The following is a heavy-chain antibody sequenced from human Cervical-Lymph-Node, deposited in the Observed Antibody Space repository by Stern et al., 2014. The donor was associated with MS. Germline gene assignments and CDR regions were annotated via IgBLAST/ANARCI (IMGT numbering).Heavy chain of an antibody. Sequence: VQLVESGAEVKKPGASAKVSCKASGYTFTGYYMPWVRQAPGQGLEWMGWNNPNSGGTNYAQKFQVWVTMTRDTSISTAYMELSRLRSDDTAVYYCARVPNTDRTASYGMDVWGQGTTVTVSS. J-gene: IGHJ6*02. V-gene: IGHV1-2*04. CDR2: NNPNSGGT. CDR3: ARVPNTDRTASYGMDV. CDR1: GYTFTGYY. D-gene: IGHD1/OR15-1a*01.